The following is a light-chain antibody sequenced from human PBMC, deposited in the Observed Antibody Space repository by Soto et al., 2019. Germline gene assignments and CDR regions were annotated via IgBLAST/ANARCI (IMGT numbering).Light chain of an antibody. CDR3: SSYTSSGTYV. CDR2: EVT. V-gene: IGLV2-14*01. CDR1: SSDIGSYKY. Sequence: QSALTQPASVSGSPGQSITISCTGTSSDIGSYKYVSWFQLHPGKAPKLMIYEVTNRPSGVSTRFSGSKSGNTASLTISGLQAEDEADYYCSSYTSSGTYVFGTGTKLTVL. J-gene: IGLJ1*01.